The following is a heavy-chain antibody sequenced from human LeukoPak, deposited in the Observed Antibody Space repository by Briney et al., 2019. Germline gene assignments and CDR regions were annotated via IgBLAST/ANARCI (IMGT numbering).Heavy chain of an antibody. CDR1: GFTFSTYA. CDR2: ISSSGGNT. CDR3: AKTYYYDTSGYYSFPN. D-gene: IGHD3-22*01. V-gene: IGHV3-23*01. J-gene: IGHJ4*02. Sequence: RGSLRLSCAASGFTFSTYAMTWVRQAPGKGLEWVSSISSSGGNTYYADSMKGRFTISRDNSKNTLYLQLNSLRVEDTAVYYCAKTYYYDTSGYYSFPNWGQGTQVTVSS.